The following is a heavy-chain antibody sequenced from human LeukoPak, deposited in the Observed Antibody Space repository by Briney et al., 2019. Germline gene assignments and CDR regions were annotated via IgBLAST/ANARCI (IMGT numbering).Heavy chain of an antibody. J-gene: IGHJ4*02. D-gene: IGHD1-26*01. Sequence: PGGSLRLSCAVSGFSFRSYWMSRVRQAPGKGLEWLANIKQDGSEKYYVDSVKGRFTISRDNAKNSLYLQMNSLRAEDTAIYYCARDLLVGAPGEDYWGQGTLVTVPS. CDR1: GFSFRSYW. CDR2: IKQDGSEK. CDR3: ARDLLVGAPGEDY. V-gene: IGHV3-7*01.